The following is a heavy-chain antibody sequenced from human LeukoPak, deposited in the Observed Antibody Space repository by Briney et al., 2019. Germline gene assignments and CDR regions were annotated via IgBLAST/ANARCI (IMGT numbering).Heavy chain of an antibody. V-gene: IGHV3-64*01. CDR1: GFTFSSYS. Sequence: SGGSLRLSCAASGFTFSSYSMNWVRQAPGKGLEYVSAISSNGGSTYYANSVKGRFTISRDNSKNTLYLQMGSLRAEDMAVYYCARDRVVVPAGAMDVWGKGTTVTVSS. J-gene: IGHJ6*03. D-gene: IGHD2-2*01. CDR3: ARDRVVVPAGAMDV. CDR2: ISSNGGST.